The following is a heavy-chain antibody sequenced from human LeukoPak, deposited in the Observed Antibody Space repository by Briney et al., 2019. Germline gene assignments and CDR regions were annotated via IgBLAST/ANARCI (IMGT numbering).Heavy chain of an antibody. D-gene: IGHD6-19*01. CDR3: ARGCFSSGWYRRDYFDY. J-gene: IGHJ4*02. Sequence: SETLSLTCAVYGGSFSGYYWSWIRQPPGKGLEWIGEINHVGSTNYNPSLKSRVTISVNTSKNQFSLKLSSVTAADTAVYYCARGCFSSGWYRRDYFDYWGQGTLVTVSS. V-gene: IGHV4-34*01. CDR1: GGSFSGYY. CDR2: INHVGST.